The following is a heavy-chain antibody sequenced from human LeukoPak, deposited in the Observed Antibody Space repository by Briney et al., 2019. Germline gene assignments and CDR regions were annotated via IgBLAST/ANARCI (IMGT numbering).Heavy chain of an antibody. D-gene: IGHD4-23*01. CDR2: IREDGGHK. J-gene: IGHJ4*02. CDR1: GFTFTNHW. V-gene: IGHV3-7*01. CDR3: ARDGRGGHNDF. Sequence: PGGSLRLSCVASGFTFTNHWMSWVRQAPGKGLEWVANIREDGGHKNYVDSVKGRFTISRDNAKNSLFLQMDSLRVGDTALYYCARDGRGGHNDFWGQGTLITVSS.